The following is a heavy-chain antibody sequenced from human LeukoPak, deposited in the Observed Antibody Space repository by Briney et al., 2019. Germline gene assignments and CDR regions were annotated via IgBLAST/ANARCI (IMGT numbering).Heavy chain of an antibody. D-gene: IGHD2-21*01. Sequence: SETLSLTCTVSGGSNSRYYWSWIRQPPGKGLEWIGYIDDSGRTNYNPSLKSRVTISVATSKNQFSLKLISESAADTAVYYCARHGGAYSFDYWGQGTLVTVSS. CDR2: IDDSGRT. CDR3: ARHGGAYSFDY. V-gene: IGHV4-59*08. CDR1: GGSNSRYY. J-gene: IGHJ4*02.